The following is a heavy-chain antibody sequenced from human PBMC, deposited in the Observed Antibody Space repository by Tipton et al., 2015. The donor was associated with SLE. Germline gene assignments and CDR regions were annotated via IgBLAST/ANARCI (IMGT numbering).Heavy chain of an antibody. V-gene: IGHV4-38-2*01. Sequence: TLSLTCAVSGYSISSGYYWGWIRQPPGKGLEWIGSIYYSGSTYYNPSLKSRVTISVDTSKNQFSLKLSSVTAEDTAVYYCARASSSSWFYYFDYWGQGTLVTVSS. D-gene: IGHD6-13*01. CDR1: GYSISSGYY. J-gene: IGHJ4*02. CDR2: IYYSGST. CDR3: ARASSSSWFYYFDY.